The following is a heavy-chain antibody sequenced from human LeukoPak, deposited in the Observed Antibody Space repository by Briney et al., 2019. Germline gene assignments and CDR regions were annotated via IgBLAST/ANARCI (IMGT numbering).Heavy chain of an antibody. J-gene: IGHJ4*02. CDR1: GFTFDDYA. CDR3: ARDGIAAAVRNFDF. Sequence: GGSLRLSCAASGFTFDDYAMHWVRQAPGKGLEWVSGISWNSGNIGYADSVKGRFTISRDNAKNSLNLQMNSLRTEDTAVYYCARDGIAAAVRNFDFWGQGNPVTVSS. D-gene: IGHD6-13*01. V-gene: IGHV3-9*01. CDR2: ISWNSGNI.